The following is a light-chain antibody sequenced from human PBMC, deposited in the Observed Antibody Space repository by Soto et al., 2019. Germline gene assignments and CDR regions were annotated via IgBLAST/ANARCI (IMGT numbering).Light chain of an antibody. CDR1: SSDVGSYNF. J-gene: IGLJ2*01. CDR2: EVR. V-gene: IGLV2-14*01. CDR3: SSYTSTPLVV. Sequence: QSALTQPASVSGSPGQSINISCTGTSSDVGSYNFVSWYQQHPVKAPKLMLYEVRNRPSGVSNRFSGSKSDNTASLTISGLQAEDEADYYCSSYTSTPLVVFGGGTKVTVL.